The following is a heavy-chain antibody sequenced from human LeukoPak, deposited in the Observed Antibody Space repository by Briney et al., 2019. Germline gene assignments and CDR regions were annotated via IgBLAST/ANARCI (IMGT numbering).Heavy chain of an antibody. D-gene: IGHD5-12*01. V-gene: IGHV3-30-3*01. CDR2: ISYDGSNK. CDR3: ARDGVAYSGYDWCFDY. J-gene: IGHJ4*02. Sequence: GGSLRLSCAASGFTFSSYAMHWVRQAPGKGLEWVAVISYDGSNKYYADSVKGRFTISRDNSKNTLYLQMNSLRAEDTAVYYCARDGVAYSGYDWCFDYWGQGTLVTVSS. CDR1: GFTFSSYA.